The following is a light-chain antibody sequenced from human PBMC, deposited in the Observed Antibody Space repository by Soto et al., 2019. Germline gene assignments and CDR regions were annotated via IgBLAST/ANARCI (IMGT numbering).Light chain of an antibody. V-gene: IGKV1-17*03. CDR3: LCYITYPWT. CDR1: QEISHF. Sequence: DVQMTQSPSAMSASIGDRVTITCRASQEISHFLAWYQQKAGKAPTLLIYDASTLQSGVPSRFSGSGSGTEFSLTISSLQPEDFATYYCLCYITYPWTFGQGTKVDI. CDR2: DAS. J-gene: IGKJ1*01.